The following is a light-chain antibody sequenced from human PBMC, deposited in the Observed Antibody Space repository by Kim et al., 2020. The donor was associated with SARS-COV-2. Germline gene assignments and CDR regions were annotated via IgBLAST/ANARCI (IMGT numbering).Light chain of an antibody. V-gene: IGKV3-20*01. Sequence: PGERATVSCSASQSVSSNYLAWYQQKPGQAPRLLIYGASSRATGIPDRFSGSGSETDFILTISRLDPEDFAVYYCQHYGTSPLTFGGGTKVDIK. CDR2: GAS. J-gene: IGKJ4*01. CDR1: QSVSSNY. CDR3: QHYGTSPLT.